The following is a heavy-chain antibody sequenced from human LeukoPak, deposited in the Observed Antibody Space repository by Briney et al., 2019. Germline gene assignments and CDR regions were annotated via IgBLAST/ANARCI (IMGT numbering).Heavy chain of an antibody. V-gene: IGHV3-21*06. CDR2: ISSSGSFI. CDR3: ARGYSYGPDY. J-gene: IGHJ4*02. Sequence: PGGSLRLSCAASGFTFSSYNMNWVRQAPGKGLEWVSSISSSGSFIHYADSLKGRLTISRDNAKSSLYLRMHSLRAEDTAVYYCARGYSYGPDYWGQGTLVTVSS. D-gene: IGHD5-18*01. CDR1: GFTFSSYN.